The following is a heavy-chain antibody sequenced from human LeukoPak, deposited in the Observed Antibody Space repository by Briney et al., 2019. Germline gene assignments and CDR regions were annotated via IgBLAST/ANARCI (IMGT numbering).Heavy chain of an antibody. Sequence: PGGSLRLSCAVSGLTFSSHSMNWVRQAPGKGLEWLSHISRSGSTIFYADSVKGRFPMSRDNAKNSLYLQMNSLRAEDTAVYYCASWAGRAAVFSGPFDYWGQGTLVTVSS. CDR1: GLTFSSHS. CDR3: ASWAGRAAVFSGPFDY. D-gene: IGHD6-13*01. CDR2: ISRSGSTI. J-gene: IGHJ4*02. V-gene: IGHV3-48*01.